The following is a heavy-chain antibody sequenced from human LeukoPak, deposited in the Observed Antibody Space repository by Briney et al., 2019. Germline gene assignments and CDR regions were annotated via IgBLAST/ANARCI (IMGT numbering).Heavy chain of an antibody. D-gene: IGHD6-13*01. CDR2: FYTSGST. V-gene: IGHV4-61*02. CDR1: GGSISSGSYY. J-gene: IGHJ5*02. CDR3: ARGGLYSSSWRYPPTPNWFDP. Sequence: SETLSLTCTVSGGSISSGSYYWSWIRQPAGKGLEWLGRFYTSGSTNYNPSLKSRVTISVDTSKNQFSLKLSSVTAADTAVYYCARGGLYSSSWRYPPTPNWFDPWGQGTLVTVSS.